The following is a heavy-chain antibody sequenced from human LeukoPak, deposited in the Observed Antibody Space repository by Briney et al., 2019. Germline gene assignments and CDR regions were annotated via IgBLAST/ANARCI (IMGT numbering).Heavy chain of an antibody. CDR1: GGSISSGGYS. V-gene: IGHV4-30-2*01. CDR2: IYHSGST. D-gene: IGHD6-13*01. Sequence: SETLSLTCTVSGGSISSGGYSWSWIRQPPGKGLEWIGYIYHSGSTYYNPSLKSRVTMSVDTSKNQFSLKLSSVTAADTAVYYCARDRRIAAAGVGNWFDPWGQGTLVTVSS. J-gene: IGHJ5*02. CDR3: ARDRRIAAAGVGNWFDP.